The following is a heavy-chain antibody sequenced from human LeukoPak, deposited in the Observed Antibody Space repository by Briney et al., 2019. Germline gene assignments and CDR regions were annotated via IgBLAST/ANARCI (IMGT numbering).Heavy chain of an antibody. CDR1: GFTFSSYA. V-gene: IGHV3-23*01. CDR2: ISGSGGST. Sequence: PGGSLRLSCAASGFTFSSYAMSWVRQAPGKGLEWVSAISGSGGSTYYADSVKGRFTISRDNSKSTLYLQMNSLRAEDTAVYYCAKVRVGATYGDFDYWGQGTLVTVSS. J-gene: IGHJ4*02. D-gene: IGHD1-26*01. CDR3: AKVRVGATYGDFDY.